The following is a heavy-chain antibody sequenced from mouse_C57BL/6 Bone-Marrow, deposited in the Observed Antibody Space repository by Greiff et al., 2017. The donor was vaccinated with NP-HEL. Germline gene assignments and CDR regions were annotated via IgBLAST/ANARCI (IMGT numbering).Heavy chain of an antibody. D-gene: IGHD1-1*01. Sequence: QVQLQQPGAELVKPGASVKMSCKASGYTFTSYWITWVKQRPGQGLEWIGDIYPGSGSTNYNEKFKSKATLTVDTSSSTAYMQLSSLTSEDSAVYYCARGYCSSPLYAMDYWGQGTSVTVSS. V-gene: IGHV1-55*01. CDR1: GYTFTSYW. CDR3: ARGYCSSPLYAMDY. CDR2: IYPGSGST. J-gene: IGHJ4*01.